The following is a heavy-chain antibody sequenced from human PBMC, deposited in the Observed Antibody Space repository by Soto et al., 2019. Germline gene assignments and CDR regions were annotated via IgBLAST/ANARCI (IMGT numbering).Heavy chain of an antibody. J-gene: IGHJ6*02. CDR1: GFTFSSYS. CDR3: AREESRLTGTTIYYYYYYGMDV. V-gene: IGHV3-48*02. CDR2: ISSSSSTI. D-gene: IGHD1-7*01. Sequence: GGSLRLSCAASGFTFSSYSMNWVRQAPGKGLEWVSYISSSSSTIYYADSVKGRFTISRDNAKNSLYLQMNSLRDEDTAVYYCAREESRLTGTTIYYYYYYGMDVWGQGTTVTVSS.